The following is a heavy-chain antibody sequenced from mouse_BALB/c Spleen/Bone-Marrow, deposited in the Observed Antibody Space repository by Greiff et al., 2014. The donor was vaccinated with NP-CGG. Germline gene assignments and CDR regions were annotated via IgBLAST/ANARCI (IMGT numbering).Heavy chain of an antibody. CDR1: GYTFTSYW. Sequence: QVQLQQPGAEPVRPGASVKLSCKASGYTFTSYWINWVKQRPGQGLEWIGNIYPSDSYTNYNQKFKDKATLTVDKSSSTAYMQLSSPTSEDSAVYYCTTGTRFAYWGQGTLVTVSA. J-gene: IGHJ3*01. D-gene: IGHD4-1*01. CDR2: IYPSDSYT. V-gene: IGHV1-69*02. CDR3: TTGTRFAY.